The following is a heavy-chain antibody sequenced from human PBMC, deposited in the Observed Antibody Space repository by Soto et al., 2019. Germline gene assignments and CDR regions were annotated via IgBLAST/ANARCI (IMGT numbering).Heavy chain of an antibody. J-gene: IGHJ4*02. V-gene: IGHV4-30-4*01. CDR1: GDSIRSDGYH. Sequence: SETLSLTCTVSGDSIRSDGYHWSWIRQSPGKGLEWIGYIYNGGRTFYRPSLERRINMSLDATKNSYSLRLTSVTAADTAVYYCARAPVGMDSINFFDHWGQGILVTV. D-gene: IGHD2-8*01. CDR3: ARAPVGMDSINFFDH. CDR2: IYNGGRT.